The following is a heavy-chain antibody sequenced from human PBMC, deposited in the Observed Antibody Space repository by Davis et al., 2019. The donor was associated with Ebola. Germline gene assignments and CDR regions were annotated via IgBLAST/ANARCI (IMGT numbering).Heavy chain of an antibody. CDR1: GFAFSSYG. D-gene: IGHD3-10*01. CDR2: ISYDGSSE. Sequence: GESLKISCAASGFAFSSYGMHWVRQAPGKGLEWMAFISYDGSSEYYADSVKGRFSISRDNSKNTLYLQMNSLRAEDTAVYYCANSRFGESHFDYWGQGTLVTVSS. V-gene: IGHV3-30*18. CDR3: ANSRFGESHFDY. J-gene: IGHJ4*02.